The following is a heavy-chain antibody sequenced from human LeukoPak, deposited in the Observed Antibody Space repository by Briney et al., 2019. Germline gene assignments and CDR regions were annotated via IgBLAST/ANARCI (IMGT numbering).Heavy chain of an antibody. CDR1: GFTFSSDT. J-gene: IGHJ4*02. D-gene: IGHD3-10*01. Sequence: GGSLGLSCVASGFTFSSDTMTWVRQAPGKALEWVSSVTESGGITSYADSVKGRFTISRDNSKNTLYLQMNSLRADDTATYYCAEGSSGNYYYWGQGTLVTVSS. V-gene: IGHV3-23*01. CDR2: VTESGGIT. CDR3: AEGSSGNYYY.